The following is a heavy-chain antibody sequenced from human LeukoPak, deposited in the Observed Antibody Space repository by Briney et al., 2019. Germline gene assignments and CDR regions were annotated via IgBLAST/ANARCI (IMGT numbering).Heavy chain of an antibody. CDR3: ARGTDYDMTWEYDY. V-gene: IGHV3-21*01. J-gene: IGHJ4*02. CDR2: ISSSSSYI. CDR1: GFTFSSYS. Sequence: GGSLRLSCAASGFTFSSYSMNWVRQAPGKGLEWVSSISSSSSYIYYADSVRGRFTISRDNAKNSLYLQMNSLRAEDTAVYYCARGTDYDMTWEYDYWGQGTLVTVSS. D-gene: IGHD3-9*01.